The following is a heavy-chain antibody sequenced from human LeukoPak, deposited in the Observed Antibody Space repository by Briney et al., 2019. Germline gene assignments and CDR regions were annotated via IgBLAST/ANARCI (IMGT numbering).Heavy chain of an antibody. CDR2: ISSNGGST. D-gene: IGHD2-2*01. V-gene: IGHV3-64*01. CDR1: GFTFSSYA. Sequence: GGSLRLSCAASGFTFSSYAMHWVRQAPGKGLEYVSAISSNGGSTYYANSVKGRFTISRDNSKNTLYLQMGSLRAEDMAVYYCARAPTLYCSSISCYAFDIWGQGTMVTVSS. CDR3: ARAPTLYCSSISCYAFDI. J-gene: IGHJ3*02.